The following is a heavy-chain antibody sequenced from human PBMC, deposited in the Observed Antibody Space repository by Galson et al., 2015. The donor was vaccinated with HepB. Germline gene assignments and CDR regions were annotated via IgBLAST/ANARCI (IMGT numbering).Heavy chain of an antibody. Sequence: SLRLSCAASGFTFSSYGMHWVRQAPGKGLEWVAFIRYDGSNKYYADSVKGRFTISRDNSKNTLYLQMNSLRAEDTAVYYCARKEYSYGYGVFDYWGQGTLVTVSS. CDR2: IRYDGSNK. D-gene: IGHD5-18*01. J-gene: IGHJ4*02. CDR3: ARKEYSYGYGVFDY. V-gene: IGHV3-30*02. CDR1: GFTFSSYG.